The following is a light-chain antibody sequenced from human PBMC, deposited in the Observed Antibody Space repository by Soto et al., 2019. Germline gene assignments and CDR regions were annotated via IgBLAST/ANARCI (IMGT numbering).Light chain of an antibody. V-gene: IGLV2-14*01. Sequence: QSVLTQPASVSGSPGQSIIISCTGTSSDVGAYNYVSWYQQHPGKAPKLMIYEVSNRPSGVSNRFSASKSGNTASLTISGLQAEDEADYYCSSHSSSSTPYVFGSGTKLTV. CDR1: SSDVGAYNY. CDR3: SSHSSSSTPYV. J-gene: IGLJ1*01. CDR2: EVS.